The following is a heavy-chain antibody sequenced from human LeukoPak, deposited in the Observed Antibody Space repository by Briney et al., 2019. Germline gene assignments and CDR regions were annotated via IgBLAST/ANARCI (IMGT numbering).Heavy chain of an antibody. D-gene: IGHD5-24*01. J-gene: IGHJ4*02. V-gene: IGHV3-74*01. CDR1: GFAFSNYW. Sequence: RGSLRLSCAASGFAFSNYWMHWVRQVPGKGLVWVSRITRDGSYANYADSVKGRFTFSRDNARNTLYLQMNSLRAEDTAVYYCARDGDGYNFDFWGQGALVTVSS. CDR2: ITRDGSYA. CDR3: ARDGDGYNFDF.